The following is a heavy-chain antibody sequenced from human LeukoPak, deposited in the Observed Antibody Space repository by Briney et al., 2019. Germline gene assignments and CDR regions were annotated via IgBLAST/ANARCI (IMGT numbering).Heavy chain of an antibody. D-gene: IGHD6-13*01. V-gene: IGHV3-21*05. CDR2: ISSSSYT. CDR1: GFTFSSYG. J-gene: IGHJ4*02. CDR3: ARDLEVAAAGIDY. Sequence: GGSLRLSCAASGFTFSSYGMNWVRQAPGKGLEWVSYISSSSYTNYADSVKGRFTISRDNAKNSLYLQMNSPRAEDTAVYYCARDLEVAAAGIDYWGQGTLVTVSS.